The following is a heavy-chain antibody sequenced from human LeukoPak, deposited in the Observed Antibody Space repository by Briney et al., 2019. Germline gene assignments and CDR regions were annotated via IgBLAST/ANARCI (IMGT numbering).Heavy chain of an antibody. J-gene: IGHJ6*02. Sequence: PGGSLRLSCAASGFTVSSNYMSWVRQAPGKGLEWVSVIYSGGSTYYADSVKGRFTISRDNSKNTLYLQMNSLRAEDTAVYYCARDYTLDYGMDVWGQGTTVTVPS. V-gene: IGHV3-53*01. CDR3: ARDYTLDYGMDV. CDR1: GFTVSSNY. CDR2: IYSGGST.